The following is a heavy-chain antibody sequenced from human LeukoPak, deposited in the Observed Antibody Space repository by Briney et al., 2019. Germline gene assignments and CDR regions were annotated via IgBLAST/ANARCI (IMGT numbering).Heavy chain of an antibody. CDR3: ARGIAGYNSRGFDY. CDR1: GYLFSNYW. Sequence: GESLKISCKGSGYLFSNYWIAWVRQMPGKGLEWMGIIYPGDSDTRYSPSFQGQVTISADKSISTTSLQWSSLKASDTAIYYCARGIAGYNSRGFDYWGQGILVTVSS. D-gene: IGHD3-10*01. CDR2: IYPGDSDT. J-gene: IGHJ4*02. V-gene: IGHV5-51*01.